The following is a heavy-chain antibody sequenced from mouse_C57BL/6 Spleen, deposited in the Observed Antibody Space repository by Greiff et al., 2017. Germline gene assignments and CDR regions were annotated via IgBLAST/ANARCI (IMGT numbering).Heavy chain of an antibody. V-gene: IGHV6-6*01. CDR1: GFTFSDAW. Sequence: EVKVEESGGGLVQPGGSMKLSCAASGFTFSDAWMDWVRQSPEKGLEWVAEIRNKANNHATYYAESVKGRFTISRDDSKSSVYLQMNSLRAEDTGIYYCTREGHYYGSSPYWYFDVWGTGTTVTVSS. J-gene: IGHJ1*03. CDR2: IRNKANNHAT. D-gene: IGHD1-1*01. CDR3: TREGHYYGSSPYWYFDV.